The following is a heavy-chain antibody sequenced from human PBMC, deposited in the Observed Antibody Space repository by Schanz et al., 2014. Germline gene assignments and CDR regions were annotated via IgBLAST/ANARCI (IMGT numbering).Heavy chain of an antibody. J-gene: IGHJ6*02. D-gene: IGHD3-9*01. CDR3: ARVQDDILTGSEYYYGMDV. V-gene: IGHV1-18*01. CDR2: ISPYNGNT. CDR1: GYTFTSYG. Sequence: QVQLVQSGAEVKKPGASVKVSCKASGYTFTSYGISWVRQAPGQGLEWMGWISPYNGNTNYAQKLQGRVTMTTDTSTSTGYMELRSLRSDDTAVYYCARVQDDILTGSEYYYGMDVWGQGTTVTVSS.